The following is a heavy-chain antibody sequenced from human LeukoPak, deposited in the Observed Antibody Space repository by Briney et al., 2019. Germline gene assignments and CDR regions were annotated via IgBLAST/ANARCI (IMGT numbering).Heavy chain of an antibody. CDR2: IIPILGIA. Sequence: ASVKVSCKASGGTFSSYAISWVRQAPGQGLEWMGRIIPILGIANYAQKFQCRVTITADKSTSTAYMELSSLRSEDTAVYYCARPGYGDYGGYYFDYRGQGTLVTVSS. V-gene: IGHV1-69*04. CDR3: ARPGYGDYGGYYFDY. J-gene: IGHJ4*02. CDR1: GGTFSSYA. D-gene: IGHD4-17*01.